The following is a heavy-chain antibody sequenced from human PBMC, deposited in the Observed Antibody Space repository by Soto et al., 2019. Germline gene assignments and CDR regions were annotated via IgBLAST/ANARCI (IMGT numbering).Heavy chain of an antibody. CDR1: GFTFSSYA. J-gene: IGHJ4*02. D-gene: IGHD2-15*01. V-gene: IGHV3-23*01. Sequence: GGSLRLSCAASGFTFSSYAMSWVRQAAGKGLEWVSAISGSGGSTYYADSVKGRFTISRDNSKNTLYLQMNSLRAEDTAVYYCAKGKDIVVVVAATDPVFDYWGQGTLVTVSS. CDR2: ISGSGGST. CDR3: AKGKDIVVVVAATDPVFDY.